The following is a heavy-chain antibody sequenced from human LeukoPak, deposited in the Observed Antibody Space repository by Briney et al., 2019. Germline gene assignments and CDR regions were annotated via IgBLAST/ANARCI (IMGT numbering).Heavy chain of an antibody. J-gene: IGHJ6*03. CDR3: ARGGRIVGAILGSYYYMDV. CDR1: GFPFSSYE. Sequence: GGSLRLSCEGSGFPFSSYEMNWLRQAPGKGLEWVSHIDSGGITIYYADSVKGRFTISRDNARDTLYLQMNSLRAEDTAVYYCARGGRIVGAILGSYYYMDVWGKGTTVTVSS. V-gene: IGHV3-48*03. D-gene: IGHD1-26*01. CDR2: IDSGGITI.